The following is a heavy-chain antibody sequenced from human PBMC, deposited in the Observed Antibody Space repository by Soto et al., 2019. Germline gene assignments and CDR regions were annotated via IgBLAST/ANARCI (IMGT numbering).Heavy chain of an antibody. Sequence: QVQLVESGGGVVQPGRSLRLSCAASGFTLSIYGMHWVRQAPGKGLEWVAVRWYDGSNKYYADSVKGRFTISRDNSKNTLYLQMNSLRAEDTAVYYCARDFRVVVAAKRYGMDVWGQGTTVTVSS. CDR2: RWYDGSNK. CDR1: GFTLSIYG. V-gene: IGHV3-33*01. CDR3: ARDFRVVVAAKRYGMDV. J-gene: IGHJ6*02. D-gene: IGHD2-15*01.